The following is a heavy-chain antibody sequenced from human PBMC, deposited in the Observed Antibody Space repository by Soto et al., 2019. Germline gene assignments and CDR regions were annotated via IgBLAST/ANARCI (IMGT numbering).Heavy chain of an antibody. Sequence: GGSLRLSCAASGFTFSSYSMNWVRQAPRKGLEWVSSISSSSSYIYYADSVKGRFTISRDNAKNSLYLQMNSLRAEDTAVYYCASGRDYYGMDVWGPGTTVTVAS. CDR3: ASGRDYYGMDV. CDR1: GFTFSSYS. V-gene: IGHV3-21*01. CDR2: ISSSSSYI. J-gene: IGHJ6*02.